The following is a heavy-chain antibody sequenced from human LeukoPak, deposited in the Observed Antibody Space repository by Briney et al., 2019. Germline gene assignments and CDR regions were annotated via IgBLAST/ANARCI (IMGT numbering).Heavy chain of an antibody. V-gene: IGHV3-7*01. J-gene: IGHJ4*02. D-gene: IGHD2-15*01. Sequence: PGGSLRLSCAASGFAFSDYSMNWVRQAPGTGLEWVANINPAGTETYYVDPVKGRFTVSRDNAKNLLYLQMNSLRAEDTAVYHCARFGYVAAVDVWGQGTLVTVSS. CDR3: ARFGYVAAVDV. CDR2: INPAGTET. CDR1: GFAFSDYS.